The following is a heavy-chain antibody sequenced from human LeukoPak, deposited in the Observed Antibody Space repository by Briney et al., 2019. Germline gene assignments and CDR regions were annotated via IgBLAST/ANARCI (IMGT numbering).Heavy chain of an antibody. Sequence: PGGSLRLSCAASGFTFSSYSMNWARQAPGKGLEWVSSISSSSYIYYADSVKGRFTISRDNAKNSLYLQMNSLRAEDTAVYYCARKAGAAAVPDYWGQGTLVTVSS. J-gene: IGHJ4*02. CDR3: ARKAGAAAVPDY. V-gene: IGHV3-21*01. CDR2: ISSSSYI. D-gene: IGHD6-13*01. CDR1: GFTFSSYS.